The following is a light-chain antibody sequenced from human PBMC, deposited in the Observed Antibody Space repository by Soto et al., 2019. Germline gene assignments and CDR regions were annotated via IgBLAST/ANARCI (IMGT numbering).Light chain of an antibody. Sequence: QSVLTQPPSASGTPGQRVTISCSGRSFNIGSNTVNWYQQFPGTAPKLLICSNNQRPSGVPDRFSGSKSGTSASLAISGLQSEDEADYFCGAWDDSLDGVVFGGGTKLTVL. J-gene: IGLJ2*01. V-gene: IGLV1-44*01. CDR1: SFNIGSNT. CDR2: SNN. CDR3: GAWDDSLDGVV.